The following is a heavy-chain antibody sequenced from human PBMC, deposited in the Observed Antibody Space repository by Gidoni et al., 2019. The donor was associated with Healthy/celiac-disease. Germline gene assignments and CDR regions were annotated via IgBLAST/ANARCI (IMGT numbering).Heavy chain of an antibody. D-gene: IGHD4-17*01. CDR1: GFTFSSYG. V-gene: IGHV3-30*18. CDR2: ISYDGSNK. CDR3: ANGAEGRTVTRY. J-gene: IGHJ4*02. Sequence: QVQLVESGGGVVQPGRSLRLSCAASGFTFSSYGMHWVRQAPGKGLEWVAVISYDGSNKYYADSVKGRFTISRDNSKNTLYLQMNSLRAEDTAVYYCANGAEGRTVTRYWGQGTLVTVSS.